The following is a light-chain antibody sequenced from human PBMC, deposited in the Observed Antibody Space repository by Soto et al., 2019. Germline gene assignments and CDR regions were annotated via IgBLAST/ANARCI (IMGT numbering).Light chain of an antibody. CDR2: DVS. Sequence: AIQVTQAPSSLSASVGDRVTITCRASQDIRGALAWYQQKPGKAPKLLIYDVSTVQSGVPSRFSGRGSGTEFTLTITRLQPEDFATYYCQQFNIYPITFGPGTRLDI. CDR3: QQFNIYPIT. J-gene: IGKJ5*01. V-gene: IGKV1-13*02. CDR1: QDIRGA.